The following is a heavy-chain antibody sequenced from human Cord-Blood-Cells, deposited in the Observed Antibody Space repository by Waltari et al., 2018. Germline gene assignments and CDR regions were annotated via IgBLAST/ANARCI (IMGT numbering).Heavy chain of an antibody. Sequence: QVQLQQWGAGLLKPSETLSLTCAVYGGSFSGYYWSWIRQPPGKGLEWIGEINHSGSTNHNRSLKSRVTISVDTSRNQFSLKLSSVTAADTAVYYWARRGDGDYRYYFDYWGQGTLVTVSS. D-gene: IGHD4-17*01. V-gene: IGHV4-34*01. CDR3: ARRGDGDYRYYFDY. J-gene: IGHJ4*02. CDR1: GGSFSGYY. CDR2: INHSGST.